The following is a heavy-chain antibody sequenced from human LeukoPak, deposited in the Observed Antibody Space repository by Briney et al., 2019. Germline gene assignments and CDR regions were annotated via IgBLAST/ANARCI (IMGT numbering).Heavy chain of an antibody. CDR3: AREVRFMTTVSGTFDI. CDR2: ISSSGSTI. D-gene: IGHD4-17*01. J-gene: IGHJ3*02. CDR1: GFTFSDYY. V-gene: IGHV3-11*01. Sequence: GTSLRLSCAASGFTFSDYYMSWIRQAPGKGLEWVSYISSSGSTIYYADSVKGRFTISRDNAKNSLYLQMNSLRAEDTAVYYCAREVRFMTTVSGTFDIWGQGTMVTVSS.